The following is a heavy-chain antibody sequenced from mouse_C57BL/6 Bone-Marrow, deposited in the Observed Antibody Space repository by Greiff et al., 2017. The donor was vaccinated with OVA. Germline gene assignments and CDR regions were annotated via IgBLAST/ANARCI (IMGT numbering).Heavy chain of an antibody. D-gene: IGHD1-1*01. Sequence: QVQLQQPGAELVMPGASVKLSCKASGYTFTSYWMHWVKQRPGQGLEWIGEIDPSDSYTNYNQKFKGKSTLTVDKSSSTAYMQLSSLTSEDSAVYYCAREARVYYGSSYRWYFDVWGTGTTVTVSS. CDR3: AREARVYYGSSYRWYFDV. CDR1: GYTFTSYW. J-gene: IGHJ1*03. V-gene: IGHV1-69*01. CDR2: IDPSDSYT.